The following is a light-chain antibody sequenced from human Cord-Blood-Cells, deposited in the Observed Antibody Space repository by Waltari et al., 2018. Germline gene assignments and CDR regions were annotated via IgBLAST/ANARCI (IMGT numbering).Light chain of an antibody. CDR2: EGS. Sequence: QSALTQPASVSGSLGQSITISCTGPSSDVGSYNLVSWYQQHPGKAPKLMIYEGSKRPAGVSNRFSGSKSSNTASLTISGLQAEDEADYYCCSYAGSSTFYVFGTGTKVTVL. V-gene: IGLV2-23*01. CDR3: CSYAGSSTFYV. CDR1: SSDVGSYNL. J-gene: IGLJ1*01.